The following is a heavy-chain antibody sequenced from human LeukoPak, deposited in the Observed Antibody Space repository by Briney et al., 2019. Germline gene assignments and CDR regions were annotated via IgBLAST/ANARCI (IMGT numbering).Heavy chain of an antibody. J-gene: IGHJ1*01. CDR1: GFIFSTYA. CDR3: VRHYDPSGYYTGWYFQY. D-gene: IGHD3-22*01. CDR2: ISSNGGST. Sequence: PGGSLRLSCSASGFIFSTYAMHWVRQAPGKGLEYVSAISSNGGSTYYADSVKGRFTISRDNSKNTLFLQMSSLRAKDTAIYYCVRHYDPSGYYTGWYFQYWGQGTLVTVSS. V-gene: IGHV3-64D*06.